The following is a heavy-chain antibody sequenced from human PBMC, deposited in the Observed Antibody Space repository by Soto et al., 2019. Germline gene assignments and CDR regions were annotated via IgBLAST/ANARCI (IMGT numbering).Heavy chain of an antibody. D-gene: IGHD3-22*01. CDR3: ARAPKYYYDSSGSDY. CDR1: GFTFSSYW. J-gene: IGHJ4*02. V-gene: IGHV3-7*05. Sequence: EVQLVESGGGLVQPGGSLRLSCAASGFTFSSYWMSWVRQAPGKGLEWVANIKQDGSEKYYVDSVKGRFTISRDNAKNLLYLQMNSLRAEDTAVYYCARAPKYYYDSSGSDYWGQGTLVTVSS. CDR2: IKQDGSEK.